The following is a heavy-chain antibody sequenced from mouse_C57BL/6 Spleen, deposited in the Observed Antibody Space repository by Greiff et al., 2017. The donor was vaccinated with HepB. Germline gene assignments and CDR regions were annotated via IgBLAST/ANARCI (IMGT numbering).Heavy chain of an antibody. D-gene: IGHD1-1*01. CDR3: ARSTSVAGSPSWYFDV. CDR2: INPNYGTT. V-gene: IGHV1-39*01. Sequence: EVQLQQSGPELVKPGASVKISCKASGYSFTDYNMNWVKQSNGKSLEWIGVINPNYGTTSYNQKFKGKATLTVDQSSSTAYMQLNSLTYEDSAVYYGARSTSVAGSPSWYFDVWGTGTPVTVSA. CDR1: GYSFTDYN. J-gene: IGHJ1*03.